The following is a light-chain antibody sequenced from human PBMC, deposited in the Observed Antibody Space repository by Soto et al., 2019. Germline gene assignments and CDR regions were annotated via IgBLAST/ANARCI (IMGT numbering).Light chain of an antibody. Sequence: QLVLTQSSSASASLGSSVNLTCTLSSWQSSYIVAWHQQQPGKAPRYLMKLEGSGSYNKGSGVPDRFSGSSSGADRYLTISNLQFEDEADYYCETWDSNTRVFGGGTKLTVL. V-gene: IGLV4-60*02. J-gene: IGLJ3*02. CDR1: SWQSSYI. CDR3: ETWDSNTRV. CDR2: LEGSGSY.